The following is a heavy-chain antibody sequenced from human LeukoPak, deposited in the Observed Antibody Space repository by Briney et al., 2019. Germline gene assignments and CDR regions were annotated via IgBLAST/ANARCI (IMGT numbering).Heavy chain of an antibody. CDR2: IKHDGSEK. Sequence: PGGSLRLSCAASGFIFTNYFMSWVRQAPGKGLEWVASIKHDGSEKYYVDSVRGRFTISRDNTMNSLYLQMSSLRAEDTAVYYCARPSYDFWSGQLGYWGQGTLVTVSS. J-gene: IGHJ4*02. D-gene: IGHD3-3*01. V-gene: IGHV3-7*01. CDR1: GFIFTNYF. CDR3: ARPSYDFWSGQLGY.